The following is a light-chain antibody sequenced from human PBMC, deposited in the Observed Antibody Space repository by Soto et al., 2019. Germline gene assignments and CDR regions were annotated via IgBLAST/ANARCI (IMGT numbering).Light chain of an antibody. J-gene: IGKJ2*01. CDR3: QQSGGSPPYT. CDR1: QTVSSSY. Sequence: EIVLTQSPGTLSLSPGERATLSCRASQTVSSSYLAWYQQKPGQAPRLLIYGASSRATGIPHRFSGSGSGTDFTLTISSLEPEDCGVYYCQQSGGSPPYTFGQGTRLEIK. CDR2: GAS. V-gene: IGKV3-20*01.